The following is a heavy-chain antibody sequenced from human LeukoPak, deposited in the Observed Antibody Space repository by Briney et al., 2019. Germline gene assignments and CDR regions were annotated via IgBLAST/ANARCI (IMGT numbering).Heavy chain of an antibody. D-gene: IGHD6-13*01. CDR1: GFTFSGSA. CDR2: IRSKVNSYAT. CDR3: TKPGIAAAGTKEDY. Sequence: GGSLRLSCAASGFTFSGSAMHWVRQASGKGLEWVGRIRSKVNSYATAYAASVKGRFTISRDDSKNTAYLQMNSLKTEDTAVYYCTKPGIAAAGTKEDYWGQGTLVTVSS. V-gene: IGHV3-73*01. J-gene: IGHJ4*02.